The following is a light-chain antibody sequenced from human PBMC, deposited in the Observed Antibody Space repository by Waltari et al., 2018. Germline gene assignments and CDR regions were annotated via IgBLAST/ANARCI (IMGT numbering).Light chain of an antibody. CDR1: SGDVGSYSY. CDR2: SVT. J-gene: IGLJ2*01. V-gene: IGLV2-11*01. Sequence: QSALTQPRSVSGSPGQSVTISCTGTSGDVGSYSYFFWYQQYPGKAPKLLIYSVTRRPSGVPDRFSGSRSGNTASLTISGLQPEDEADYYCSSYAGSDTYILFGGGTKLTVL. CDR3: SSYAGSDTYIL.